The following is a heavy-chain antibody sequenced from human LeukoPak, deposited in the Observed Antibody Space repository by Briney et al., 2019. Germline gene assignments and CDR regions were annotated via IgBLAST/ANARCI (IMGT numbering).Heavy chain of an antibody. J-gene: IGHJ4*02. Sequence: SGPTLVKPSETLSLTCTVSGGSISSYYWSWIRQPPGKGLEWIGHISYSGITNYNPSLKSRVTISADTSKNQFSLKLSSVTAADTAVYYCARAMVRGALYYFDYWGQGTLVTVSS. V-gene: IGHV4-59*01. CDR2: ISYSGIT. D-gene: IGHD3-10*01. CDR3: ARAMVRGALYYFDY. CDR1: GGSISSYY.